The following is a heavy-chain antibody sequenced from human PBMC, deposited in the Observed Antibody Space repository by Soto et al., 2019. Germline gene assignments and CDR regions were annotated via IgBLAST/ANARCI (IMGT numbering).Heavy chain of an antibody. CDR3: ARGRYFDWLFGKNWFDP. Sequence: PSETLSLTCTVSGGSISSSSYYWGWIRQPPGKGLEWIGSIYYSGSTYYNPSLKSRVTISVDTSKNQFSLKLSSVTAADTAVYYCARGRYFDWLFGKNWFDPWGQGTLVTVSS. V-gene: IGHV4-39*01. CDR2: IYYSGST. D-gene: IGHD3-9*01. J-gene: IGHJ5*02. CDR1: GGSISSSSYY.